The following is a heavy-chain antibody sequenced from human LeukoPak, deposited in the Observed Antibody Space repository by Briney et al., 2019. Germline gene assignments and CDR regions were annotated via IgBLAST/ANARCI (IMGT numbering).Heavy chain of an antibody. Sequence: SETLSLTCTVSGGSISSYYRSWIRQPAGKGLEWIGRIYSTGSTNYNPSLKCRVTMSVDTSKNQFSLRLRSVTAADTAVYYCARQIASAGTAGFDFWGQGALVTVSS. CDR2: IYSTGST. CDR1: GGSISSYY. J-gene: IGHJ4*02. CDR3: ARQIASAGTAGFDF. D-gene: IGHD6-13*01. V-gene: IGHV4-4*07.